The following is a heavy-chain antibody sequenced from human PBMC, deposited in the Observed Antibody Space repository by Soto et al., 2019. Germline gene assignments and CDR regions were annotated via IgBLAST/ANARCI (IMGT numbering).Heavy chain of an antibody. CDR2: IIPIFGTA. CDR1: GGTFSSYA. J-gene: IGHJ6*04. Sequence: SVQVSCKASGGTFSSYAISWVRQAPGQGLEWMGGIIPIFGTANYAQKFQGRVTITADESTSTAYMELSSLRPEDTAVYYCARGKGYEIAIDXGGEGTTVTVSS. V-gene: IGHV1-69*13. CDR3: ARGKGYEIAIDX. D-gene: IGHD3-9*01.